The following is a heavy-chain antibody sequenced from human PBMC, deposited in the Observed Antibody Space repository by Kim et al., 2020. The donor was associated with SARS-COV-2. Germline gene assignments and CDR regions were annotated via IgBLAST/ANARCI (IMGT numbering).Heavy chain of an antibody. J-gene: IGHJ5*02. V-gene: IGHV4-39*01. Sequence: SETLSLTCTVSGGSISSSSYYWGWIRQPPGKGLEWIGSIYYSGSTYYNPSLKSRVTISVDTSKNQFSLKLSSVTAADTAVYYCARAGGYCSSTSCYARDNWFDPWGQGTLVTVSS. CDR2: IYYSGST. CDR3: ARAGGYCSSTSCYARDNWFDP. CDR1: GGSISSSSYY. D-gene: IGHD2-2*01.